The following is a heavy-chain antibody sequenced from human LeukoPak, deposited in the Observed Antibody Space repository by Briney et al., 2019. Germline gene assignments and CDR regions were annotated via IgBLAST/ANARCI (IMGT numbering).Heavy chain of an antibody. CDR2: ISSSSSYI. D-gene: IGHD3-22*01. J-gene: IGHJ4*02. CDR3: ARDHGYYPYYFDY. V-gene: IGHV3-21*01. CDR1: GFTFSSYG. Sequence: GGSLRLSCAASGFTFSSYGMSWVRQAPGKGLEWVSSISSSSSYIYYADSVKGRFTISRDNAKNSLYLQMNSLRAEDTAVYYCARDHGYYPYYFDYWGQGTLVTVSS.